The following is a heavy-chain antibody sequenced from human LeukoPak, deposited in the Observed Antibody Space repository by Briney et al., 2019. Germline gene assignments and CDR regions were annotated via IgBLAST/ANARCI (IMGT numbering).Heavy chain of an antibody. J-gene: IGHJ4*02. D-gene: IGHD5-24*01. V-gene: IGHV1-69*13. CDR2: IIPICCTA. CDR3: AREEEGDGYNKRANYFDY. CDR1: GGTFSSYA. Sequence: SVTVSFTASGGTFSSYAISWVRQAPGQGLEWMGGIIPICCTANYAQKLQRRVKITADESTSTADMELSSLRSEDKAVYYCAREEEGDGYNKRANYFDYWGQGTLVSVSS.